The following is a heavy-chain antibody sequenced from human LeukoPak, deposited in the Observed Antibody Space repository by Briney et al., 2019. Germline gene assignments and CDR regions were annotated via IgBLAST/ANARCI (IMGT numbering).Heavy chain of an antibody. CDR1: GFTFSSYA. J-gene: IGHJ4*02. D-gene: IGHD2-2*01. CDR2: ISYGGSNK. CDR3: AKDAVYSSSTSCYGREGGEIDY. V-gene: IGHV3-30*18. Sequence: PGTSLRLSCAASGFTFSSYAMHWVRQAPGKGLEWVAVISYGGSNKYYADSVKGRFTISRDNSKNTLYLQMNSLRAEDTAVYYCAKDAVYSSSTSCYGREGGEIDYWGQGTLVTVSS.